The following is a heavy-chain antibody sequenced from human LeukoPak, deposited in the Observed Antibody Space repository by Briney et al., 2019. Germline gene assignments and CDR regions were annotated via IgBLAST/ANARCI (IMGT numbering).Heavy chain of an antibody. CDR1: GFTFSNYA. CDR2: VTGRGGST. CDR3: AKWGDFDILTGYYVSDF. D-gene: IGHD3-9*01. J-gene: IGHJ4*02. V-gene: IGHV3-23*01. Sequence: PGASLRLSCVASGFTFSNYAMRWVRQAPGKRLEGVSAVTGRGGSTYYADSVKGRFTTSRDNSRNSLVLQMNSLRAEDTAIYDCAKWGDFDILTGYYVSDFWGQGTLVTVSS.